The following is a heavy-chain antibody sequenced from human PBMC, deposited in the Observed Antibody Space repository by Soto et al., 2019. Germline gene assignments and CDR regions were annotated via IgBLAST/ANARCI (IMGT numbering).Heavy chain of an antibody. Sequence: QVQLVESGGGVVQPGRSLRLSCAASGFTFSSYGMHWVRQAPGKGLEWVAVISYDGSNKYYADSVKGRFTISRDNSKNTLYLQMNSLRAEDTAVYYCAKADTFGSFDYWGQGTLVTVSS. J-gene: IGHJ4*02. CDR2: ISYDGSNK. D-gene: IGHD3-16*01. V-gene: IGHV3-30*18. CDR3: AKADTFGSFDY. CDR1: GFTFSSYG.